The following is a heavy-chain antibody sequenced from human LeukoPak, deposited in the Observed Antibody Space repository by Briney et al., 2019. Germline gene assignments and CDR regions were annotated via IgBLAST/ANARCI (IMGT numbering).Heavy chain of an antibody. V-gene: IGHV1-18*01. J-gene: IGHJ6*02. CDR1: GYTFTSYG. CDR2: ISAYNGNT. CDR3: ARDSLYYYGMDV. Sequence: GPSVKVSCTASGYTFTSYGISWVRQAPGHGLEWMGWISAYNGNTNYAQKLQGRVTMTTDTSTSTAYMELRSLRSDDTAVYYCARDSLYYYGMDVWGQGTTVTVSS.